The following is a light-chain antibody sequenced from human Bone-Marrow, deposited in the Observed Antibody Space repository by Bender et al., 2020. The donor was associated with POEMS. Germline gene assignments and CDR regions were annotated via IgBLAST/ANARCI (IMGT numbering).Light chain of an antibody. J-gene: IGLJ1*01. CDR1: ISDVGSYNL. CDR3: CSYAGSYTYV. CDR2: EVT. Sequence: QSVLTQPASVSGSPGQTVTISCIGTISDVGSYNLVSWYHQHPGKAPKLMIYEVTKRPSGVPDRFSGSKSGNTASLTISGLQAEDEADYYCCSYAGSYTYVFGSGTEVTVL. V-gene: IGLV2-11*01.